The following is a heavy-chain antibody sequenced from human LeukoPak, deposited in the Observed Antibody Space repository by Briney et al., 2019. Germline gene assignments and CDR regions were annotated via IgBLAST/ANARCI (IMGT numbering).Heavy chain of an antibody. V-gene: IGHV1-69*06. J-gene: IGHJ4*02. CDR1: GGTFSSYA. CDR3: ALGVEGPFDH. D-gene: IGHD2-15*01. CDR2: TIPIFGTA. Sequence: ASVKASCKASGGTFSSYAISWVRQAPGQGLEWMGGTIPIFGTANYAQKFQGRVTITADKSTSTAYMELSSLRPEDTAVYYCALGVEGPFDHWGQGTLVTVSS.